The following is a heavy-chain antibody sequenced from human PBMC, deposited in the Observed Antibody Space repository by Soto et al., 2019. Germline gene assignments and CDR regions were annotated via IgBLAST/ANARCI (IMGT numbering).Heavy chain of an antibody. D-gene: IGHD3-10*01. CDR2: ISSSSSYI. J-gene: IGHJ6*02. Sequence: GSLRLSCAASGFTFSSSSLNWVRQAPGKGLEWVSSISSSSSYIYYADSVKGRFTISRDNAKNSLYLQMNSLRAEDTAVYYCSRSLVRGVSSGMDVWGQAATVTVSS. CDR3: SRSLVRGVSSGMDV. CDR1: GFTFSSSS. V-gene: IGHV3-21*01.